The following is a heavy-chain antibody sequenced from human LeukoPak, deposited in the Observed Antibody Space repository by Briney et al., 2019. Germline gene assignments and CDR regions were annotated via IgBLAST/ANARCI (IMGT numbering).Heavy chain of an antibody. CDR3: AKGLAFDY. V-gene: IGHV3-23*01. CDR1: GFTFSSYD. J-gene: IGHJ4*02. Sequence: GTSLTLSCAASGFTFSSYDMSWGRQAPGKGLEWVSSIRGSDRSTYYADSVKGRFTISKENSKNTLYLQMNSLRADDTAVYYCAKGLAFDYWGQGILVTVSS. CDR2: IRGSDRST.